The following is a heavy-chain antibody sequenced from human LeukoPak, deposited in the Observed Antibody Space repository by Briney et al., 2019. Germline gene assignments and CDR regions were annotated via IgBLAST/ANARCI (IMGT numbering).Heavy chain of an antibody. CDR2: IYHSGST. Sequence: SETLSLTCAVSGGSISSSNWWSWVRQPPGKGLEWIGEIYHSGSTNYNPSLKSRVTISVDKSKNQFSLKLSSVTAADTAVYYCAKASRFDIHVTDFDCWGQGTLVTVSS. J-gene: IGHJ4*02. D-gene: IGHD3-10*01. CDR1: GGSISSSNW. CDR3: AKASRFDIHVTDFDC. V-gene: IGHV4-4*02.